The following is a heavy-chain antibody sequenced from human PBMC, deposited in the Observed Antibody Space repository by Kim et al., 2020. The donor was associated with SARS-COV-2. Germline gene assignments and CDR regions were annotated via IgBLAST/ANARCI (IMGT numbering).Heavy chain of an antibody. J-gene: IGHJ1*01. V-gene: IGHV4-30-4*01. Sequence: SETLSLTCTVSGGSISSGDYYWSWIRQPPGKGLEWIGYINYTGSSHYNPSLNSRVTISIDTSKNQFSLKLSSVTAADTAVYYCARGPPIGGDDCYSHWG. D-gene: IGHD2-21*02. CDR3: ARGPPIGGDDCYSH. CDR1: GGSISSGDYY. CDR2: INYTGSS.